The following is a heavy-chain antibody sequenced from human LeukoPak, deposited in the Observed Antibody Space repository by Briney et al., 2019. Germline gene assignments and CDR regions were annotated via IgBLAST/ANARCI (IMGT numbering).Heavy chain of an antibody. D-gene: IGHD3-3*01. CDR3: ARSAKRDFWSGYSGTFDY. CDR1: GFTFSSYW. V-gene: IGHV3-7*03. CDR2: IKQDGSEK. Sequence: GGSLRLSCAASGFTFSSYWMSWVRQAPGKGLEWVANIKQDGSEKYYVDSVKGRFTISRDNAKNSLYLQMNSLRAEDTAVYYCARSAKRDFWSGYSGTFDYWGQGTLVTVSS. J-gene: IGHJ4*02.